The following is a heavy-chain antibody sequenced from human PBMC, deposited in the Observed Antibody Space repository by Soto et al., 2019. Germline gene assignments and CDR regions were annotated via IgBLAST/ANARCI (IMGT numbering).Heavy chain of an antibody. J-gene: IGHJ4*02. D-gene: IGHD3-3*01. Sequence: QLQLQESGPGLVKPSETLSLTCTVSGGSISSSSYYWGWIRQPPGKGLEWIGSIYYSGSTYYNPSLNSRVTISVDTSKNQFSLKLSSVTAADTAVYYCARQSYDFWSGYRNFDYWGQGTLVTVSS. CDR2: IYYSGST. CDR3: ARQSYDFWSGYRNFDY. CDR1: GGSISSSSYY. V-gene: IGHV4-39*01.